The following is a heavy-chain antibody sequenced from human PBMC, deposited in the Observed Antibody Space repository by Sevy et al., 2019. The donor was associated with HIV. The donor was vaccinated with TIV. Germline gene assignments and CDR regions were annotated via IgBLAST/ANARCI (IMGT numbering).Heavy chain of an antibody. J-gene: IGHJ4*02. D-gene: IGHD3-3*01. CDR1: GYTFTGYY. Sequence: ASVKVSCKASGYTFTGYYIHRVRQAPGQGLEWMGWINPNSDGTNYVQKFQGRVTMTSDTSINTAYMDLRRLRSDDTAVYYCARGENFWTASYYFDYWGQGTLVTVSS. CDR2: INPNSDGT. CDR3: ARGENFWTASYYFDY. V-gene: IGHV1-2*02.